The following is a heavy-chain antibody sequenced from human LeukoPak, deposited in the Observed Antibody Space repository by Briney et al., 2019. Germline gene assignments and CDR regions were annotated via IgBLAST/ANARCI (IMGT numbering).Heavy chain of an antibody. CDR3: ARADYDSSGFYFDY. J-gene: IGHJ4*02. Sequence: SETLSLTCTVSGGSISSGGYYWRWIRQHPGKGLEWIGYIYYSGSTYYNPSLKSRVTISVDTSKNQFSLKLSSVTAADTAVYYCARADYDSSGFYFDYWGQGTLVTVSS. D-gene: IGHD3-22*01. CDR1: GGSISSGGYY. CDR2: IYYSGST. V-gene: IGHV4-31*03.